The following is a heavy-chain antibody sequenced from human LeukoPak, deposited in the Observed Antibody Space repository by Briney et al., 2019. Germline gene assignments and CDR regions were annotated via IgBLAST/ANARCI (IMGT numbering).Heavy chain of an antibody. V-gene: IGHV4-39*01. Sequence: SETLSLTCTVSGGSISSSSYYWGWIRQPPGKGLDWMGRIYYSGSTYYNPSLKSRVTISVDTSKNQFSLKLSSVTAADTAVYYCARHGPNYDFWSGYYSTPFDYWGQGTLVTVSS. CDR2: IYYSGST. CDR1: GGSISSSSYY. CDR3: ARHGPNYDFWSGYYSTPFDY. J-gene: IGHJ4*02. D-gene: IGHD3-3*01.